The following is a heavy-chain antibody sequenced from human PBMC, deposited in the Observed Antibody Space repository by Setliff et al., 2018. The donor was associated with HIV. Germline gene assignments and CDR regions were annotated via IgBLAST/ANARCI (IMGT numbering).Heavy chain of an antibody. CDR1: GPSLSTGHH. CDR3: ARPLTTSYNFWRDAFSI. CDR2: IYTGGNA. D-gene: IGHD3-3*01. Sequence: SETLSLTCSVSGPSLSTGHHWSWIRQPAGKGLEWIGHIYTGGNANYNPSLQSRVTISVDTSKNQFSLKLTSVTGADTAVYYCARPLTTSYNFWRDAFSIWGQGTMVTVS. V-gene: IGHV4-4*07. J-gene: IGHJ3*02.